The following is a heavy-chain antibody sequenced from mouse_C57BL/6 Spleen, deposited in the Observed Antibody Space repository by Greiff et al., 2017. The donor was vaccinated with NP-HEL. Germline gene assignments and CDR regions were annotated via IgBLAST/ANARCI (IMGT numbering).Heavy chain of an antibody. J-gene: IGHJ4*01. V-gene: IGHV1-39*01. CDR2: INPNYGTT. D-gene: IGHD2-4*01. Sequence: VQLKQSGPELVKPGASVKISCKASGYSFTDYNMNWVKQSNGKSLEWIGVINPNYGTTSYNQKFKGKATLTVDQSSSTAYMQLNSLTSEDSAVYYCATYYDYDPFYAMDYWGQGTSVTVSS. CDR1: GYSFTDYN. CDR3: ATYYDYDPFYAMDY.